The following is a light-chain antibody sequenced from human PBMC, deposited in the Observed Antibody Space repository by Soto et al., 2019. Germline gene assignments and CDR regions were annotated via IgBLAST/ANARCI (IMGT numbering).Light chain of an antibody. V-gene: IGKV3-20*01. CDR3: HQYGSSPAT. CDR1: QSVSSK. CDR2: GAS. Sequence: EIVMTQSPATLSVSPGERATLSCRASQSVSSKLAWYQQKPGQAPRLLIYGASTRATGIPARFSGSGSGTDFTLTISRLEPEDFAVYYCHQYGSSPATFGQGTKVDI. J-gene: IGKJ1*01.